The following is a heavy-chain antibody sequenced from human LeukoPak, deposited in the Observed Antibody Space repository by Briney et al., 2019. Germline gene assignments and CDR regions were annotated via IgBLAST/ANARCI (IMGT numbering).Heavy chain of an antibody. CDR2: IYYSGST. J-gene: IGHJ3*02. Sequence: SETLSLTCTVSGGSISNGDHYWSWIRQHPGTGLEWIGYIYYSGSTYYNPSLKSRVTISVDTSKNQFSLKLSSVTAADTAVYYCARRTYCGGDCYDAFDIWGQGTMVTVSS. CDR1: GGSISNGDHY. V-gene: IGHV4-31*03. D-gene: IGHD2-21*02. CDR3: ARRTYCGGDCYDAFDI.